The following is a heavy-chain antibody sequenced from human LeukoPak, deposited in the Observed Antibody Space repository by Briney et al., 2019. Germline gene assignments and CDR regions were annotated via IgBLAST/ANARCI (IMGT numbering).Heavy chain of an antibody. V-gene: IGHV1-2*02. CDR3: AKEQMATAFDP. Sequence: ASVKVSCKASGSTFTGYYMHWLRQAPGQGLEGMGWINPNSGGTKYAQKFQGRVTMTRDTSISTAYMELSRLRSDDTAVYYCAKEQMATAFDPWGQGTLVTVSS. J-gene: IGHJ5*02. D-gene: IGHD5-24*01. CDR1: GSTFTGYY. CDR2: INPNSGGT.